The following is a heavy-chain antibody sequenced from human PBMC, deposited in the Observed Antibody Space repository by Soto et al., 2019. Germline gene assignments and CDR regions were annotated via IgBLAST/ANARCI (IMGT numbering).Heavy chain of an antibody. CDR2: IYSGGST. J-gene: IGHJ3*02. V-gene: IGHV3-53*04. CDR1: GFTVSSNY. D-gene: IGHD3-22*01. CDR3: ATFYDSSGYAPSYAFDI. Sequence: GGSLRLSCAAFGFTVSSNYMSWVRQAPGKGLEWVSLIYSGGSTDYADSVKGRFTISRHNSKNTLYLQMNSLRAEDTAVYYCATFYDSSGYAPSYAFDIWGQGTMVTVSS.